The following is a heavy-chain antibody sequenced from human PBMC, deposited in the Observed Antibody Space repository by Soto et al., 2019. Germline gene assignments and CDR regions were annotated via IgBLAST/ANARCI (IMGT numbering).Heavy chain of an antibody. J-gene: IGHJ5*02. Sequence: QVQLVQSGAEVKKPGASVKVSCKASGYIFTSDFVHWVRQAPGQGLDWMGMINPSGGSTRYAQKFKGRVTMTRDTSTSTVYMELNNLRSEDTAMYYCARDRYDFWSGPPSNWFDPWGQGTLVTVSS. CDR1: GYIFTSDF. CDR3: ARDRYDFWSGPPSNWFDP. CDR2: INPSGGST. V-gene: IGHV1-46*01. D-gene: IGHD3-3*01.